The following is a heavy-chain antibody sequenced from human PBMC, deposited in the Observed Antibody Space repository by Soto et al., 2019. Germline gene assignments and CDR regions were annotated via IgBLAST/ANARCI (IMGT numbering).Heavy chain of an antibody. CDR1: GGSISIGGYS. D-gene: IGHD6-13*01. Sequence: PSETLSLTCAVSGGSISIGGYSWSCIRQPPGKGLEWIGYIYHSGSTYYNPSLKSRVTISVDRSKNQFSLKLSSVTAADTAVYYCASSGPSSSWSFPPENWGQGTLVTVSS. CDR2: IYHSGST. CDR3: ASSGPSSSWSFPPEN. J-gene: IGHJ4*02. V-gene: IGHV4-30-2*01.